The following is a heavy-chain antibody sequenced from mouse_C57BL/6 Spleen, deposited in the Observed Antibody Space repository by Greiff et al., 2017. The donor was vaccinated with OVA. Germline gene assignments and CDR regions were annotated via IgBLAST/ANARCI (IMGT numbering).Heavy chain of an antibody. CDR1: GYTFTSYW. J-gene: IGHJ1*03. CDR2: IDPSDSYT. CDR3: ARRAVSAPYWYFDV. V-gene: IGHV1-69*01. D-gene: IGHD3-3*01. Sequence: QVQLQQPGAELVMPGASVKLSCKASGYTFTSYWMHWVKQRPGQGLEWIGEIDPSDSYTNYNQKFKGKSTLTVDKSSSTAYMQLSSLTSEDSAVYYCARRAVSAPYWYFDVWGTGTTVTVSS.